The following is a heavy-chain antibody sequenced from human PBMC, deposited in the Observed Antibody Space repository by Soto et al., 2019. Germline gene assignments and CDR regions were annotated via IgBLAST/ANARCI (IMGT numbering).Heavy chain of an antibody. CDR1: GGSISSSSYY. Sequence: PSETLSLTCTVSGGSISSSSYYWGWIRQPPGKGLEWIGSIYYSGSTYYNPSLKSRVTISVDTSKNQFSLKLSSVTAADTAVYYCARRALVMTTVTQFDYWGQGTLVTVSS. J-gene: IGHJ4*02. CDR2: IYYSGST. CDR3: ARRALVMTTVTQFDY. D-gene: IGHD4-17*01. V-gene: IGHV4-39*01.